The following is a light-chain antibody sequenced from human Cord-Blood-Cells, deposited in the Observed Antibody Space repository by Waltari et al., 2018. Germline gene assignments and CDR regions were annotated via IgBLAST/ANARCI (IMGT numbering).Light chain of an antibody. CDR1: QSISSW. CDR2: KAS. CDR3: QQYNSYSYT. Sequence: DIQMTQSPSTLFASVGDRVTITCRASQSISSWLAWYQQKPGKAPKLLIYKASSLESGVPSSVSGSGSGTEFTLTISSLQPDDFATYYCQQYNSYSYTFGQGTKLEIK. V-gene: IGKV1-5*03. J-gene: IGKJ2*01.